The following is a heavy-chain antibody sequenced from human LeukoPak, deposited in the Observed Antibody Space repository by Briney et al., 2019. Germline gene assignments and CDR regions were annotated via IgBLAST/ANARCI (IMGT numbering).Heavy chain of an antibody. CDR1: GSTVSSNY. Sequence: AGSLRLSCAASGSTVSSNYMSWVRQAPGKGLEWVSVIYSGGSTYHADSVKGRFTISRHNSKNTLYLQMNSLSAEDTAVYYCARADWDILTTYYYGMDVWGQGTTVTVSS. V-gene: IGHV3-53*04. D-gene: IGHD3-9*01. CDR2: IYSGGST. J-gene: IGHJ6*02. CDR3: ARADWDILTTYYYGMDV.